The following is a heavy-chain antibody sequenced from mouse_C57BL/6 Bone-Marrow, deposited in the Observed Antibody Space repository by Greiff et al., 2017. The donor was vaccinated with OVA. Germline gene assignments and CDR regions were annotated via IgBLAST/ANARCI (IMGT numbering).Heavy chain of an antibody. J-gene: IGHJ2*01. CDR1: GYTFTAYY. CDR3: GRGESTVDY. CDR2: INPYNGGT. Sequence: EVQLQESGPVLVKPGASVKMSCKASGYTFTAYYMNWVKQSHGKGLEWVGVINPYNGGTSYNQTFKGKATLTVAKSSSTAFMELNSLTAENAADYYGGRGESTVDYWGQGTTLTVSA. V-gene: IGHV1-19*01.